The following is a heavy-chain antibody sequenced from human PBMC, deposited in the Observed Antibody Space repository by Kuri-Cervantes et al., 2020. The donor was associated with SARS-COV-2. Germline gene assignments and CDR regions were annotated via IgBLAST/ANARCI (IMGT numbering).Heavy chain of an antibody. Sequence: GGSLRLSCAASGFTFSSYWMSWVRQAPGKGLEWVANIKQDGSEKYYVDSVKGRFTISRDNAKNSLYLQMNSLRAEDTAVYYCAKDKSVNFAKNYLDYWGQGTLVTVSS. CDR2: IKQDGSEK. J-gene: IGHJ4*02. D-gene: IGHD3-9*01. CDR1: GFTFSSYW. V-gene: IGHV3-7*01. CDR3: AKDKSVNFAKNYLDY.